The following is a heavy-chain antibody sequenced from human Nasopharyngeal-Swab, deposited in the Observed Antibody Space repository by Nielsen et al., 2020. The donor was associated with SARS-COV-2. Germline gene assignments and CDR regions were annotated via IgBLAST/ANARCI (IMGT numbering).Heavy chain of an antibody. CDR3: ASTPLDSSGYYYVFHY. CDR2: ISYDGSNK. V-gene: IGHV3-30-3*01. J-gene: IGHJ4*02. Sequence: GESLKISCAASGFTFSRYTMHWVRQAPGKGLEWVAVISYDGSNKYYADSVKGRFTISRDISKNTLYLQMNSLRAEDTAVFYCASTPLDSSGYYYVFHYWGRGTLVTVSS. D-gene: IGHD3-22*01. CDR1: GFTFSRYT.